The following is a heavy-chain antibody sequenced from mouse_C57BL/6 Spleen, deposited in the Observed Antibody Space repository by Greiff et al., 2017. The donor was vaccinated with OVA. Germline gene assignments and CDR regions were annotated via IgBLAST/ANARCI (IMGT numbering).Heavy chain of an antibody. D-gene: IGHD2-4*01. Sequence: EVQLQQSGPELVKPGASVKMSCKASGYTFTDYNMHWVKQSHGKSLEWIGYINPNNGGTSYNQKFKGKATLTVNKSSSTAYMELRSLTSEDSAVYYCAREGGDYDYFDYWGQGTTLTVSS. J-gene: IGHJ2*01. V-gene: IGHV1-22*01. CDR1: GYTFTDYN. CDR3: AREGGDYDYFDY. CDR2: INPNNGGT.